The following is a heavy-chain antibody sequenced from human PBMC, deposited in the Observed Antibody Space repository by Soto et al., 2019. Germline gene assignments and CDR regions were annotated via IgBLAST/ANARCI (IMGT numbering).Heavy chain of an antibody. CDR3: ARFPDTVAGHRHYYYYGMDV. Sequence: GASVKVSCKASGGTFSSYAISWVRQAPGQGLEWMGGIIPIFGTANYAQKFQGRVTITADKPTSTAYMELSSLRSEDTAVYYCARFPDTVAGHRHYYYYGMDVWGQGTTVTVSS. J-gene: IGHJ6*02. CDR1: GGTFSSYA. D-gene: IGHD6-19*01. V-gene: IGHV1-69*06. CDR2: IIPIFGTA.